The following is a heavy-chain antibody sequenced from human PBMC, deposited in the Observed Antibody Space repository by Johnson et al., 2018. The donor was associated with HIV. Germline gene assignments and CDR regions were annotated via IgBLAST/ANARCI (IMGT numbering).Heavy chain of an antibody. CDR1: GFTFSRYA. D-gene: IGHD2-15*01. V-gene: IGHV3-30*04. CDR3: ARTGDGSGGSCYGDAFDI. J-gene: IGHJ3*02. CDR2: ISYDGRDK. Sequence: QVQLVESGGGVVQPGRSLRLSCAASGFTFSRYAMHWVRQAPGKGPEWVAVISYDGRDKYYADSVKGRFTISRDNAKNTLYLQMNSLRAEDTAVYYCARTGDGSGGSCYGDAFDIWGQGTMVTVSS.